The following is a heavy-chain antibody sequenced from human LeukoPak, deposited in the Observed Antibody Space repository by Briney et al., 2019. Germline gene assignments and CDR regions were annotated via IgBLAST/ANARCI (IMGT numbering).Heavy chain of an antibody. J-gene: IGHJ5*02. D-gene: IGHD2-15*01. V-gene: IGHV4-39*01. CDR1: GGSISSSSYY. CDR2: IYYSGST. CDR3: ASSVGRENWFDP. Sequence: SETLSLTCTVSGGSISSSSYYWGWLRQPPGKGLEWIGSIYYSGSTYYNPSLKSRVTISVDTSKNQFSLKLSSVTAADTAVYYCASSVGRENWFDPWGQGTLVTVSS.